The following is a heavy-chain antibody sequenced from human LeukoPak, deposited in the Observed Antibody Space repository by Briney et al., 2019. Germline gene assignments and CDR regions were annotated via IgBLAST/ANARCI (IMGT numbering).Heavy chain of an antibody. CDR3: AKVSGSGWYYFDY. CDR1: GFTFSSYA. J-gene: IGHJ4*02. D-gene: IGHD6-19*01. Sequence: PGGSLRLSCAASGFTFSSYAMSWVRQAPGKGLEWVSAISGSGGSTYYADSVKGRFTISRDYSKNTLYLQMNSLRAEDTAVYYCAKVSGSGWYYFDYWGQGTLVTVSS. V-gene: IGHV3-23*01. CDR2: ISGSGGST.